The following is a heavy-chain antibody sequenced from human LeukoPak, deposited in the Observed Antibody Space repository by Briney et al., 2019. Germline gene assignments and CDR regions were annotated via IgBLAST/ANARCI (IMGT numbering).Heavy chain of an antibody. J-gene: IGHJ4*02. D-gene: IGHD5-24*01. CDR2: ISSDASST. CDR3: AMLAKMATIDDFDY. CDR1: GFSFSSYW. Sequence: GGSLRLSCAASGFSFSSYWMHWVRQAPGKGLVLVSRISSDASSTNYADSVKGRFTISRDNAKNTLYLQMNSLRAEDTAVYYCAMLAKMATIDDFDYWGQGTLVTVSS. V-gene: IGHV3-74*01.